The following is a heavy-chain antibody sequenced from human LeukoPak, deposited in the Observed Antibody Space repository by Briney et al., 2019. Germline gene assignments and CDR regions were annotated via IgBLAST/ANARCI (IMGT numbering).Heavy chain of an antibody. CDR1: GFTFSSYS. CDR2: ISSSSSTI. V-gene: IGHV3-48*02. CDR3: ARGLDYMGRLGYYYYYGMDV. D-gene: IGHD4-11*01. J-gene: IGHJ6*02. Sequence: PGGSLRLSCAASGFTFSSYSMNWVRQAPGKGLEWVSYISSSSSTIYYADSVKGRFTISRDNAKNSLYLQMNSLRDEDTAVYYCARGLDYMGRLGYYYYYGMDVWGQGTTVTVSS.